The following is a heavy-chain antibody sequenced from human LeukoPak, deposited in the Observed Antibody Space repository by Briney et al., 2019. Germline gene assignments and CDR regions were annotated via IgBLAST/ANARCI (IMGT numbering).Heavy chain of an antibody. J-gene: IGHJ4*02. CDR1: GYTFTSYY. CDR3: ARDADIGYCSGGSCYRFDY. CDR2: INPNSGGT. Sequence: ASVKVSCKASGYTFTSYYMHWVRQAPGQGLEWMGWINPNSGGTNYAQKFQGRVTMTRDTSISTAYMELSRLRSDDTAVYYCARDADIGYCSGGSCYRFDYWGQGTLVTVSS. V-gene: IGHV1-2*02. D-gene: IGHD2-15*01.